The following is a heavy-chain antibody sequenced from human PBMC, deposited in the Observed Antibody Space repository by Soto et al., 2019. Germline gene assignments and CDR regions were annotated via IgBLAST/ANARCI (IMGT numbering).Heavy chain of an antibody. D-gene: IGHD6-6*01. J-gene: IGHJ6*02. CDR2: IKQDGSEK. Sequence: QPGGSLRLSCAASGFTFSSYWMSWVRQAPGKGLEWVANIKQDGSEKYYVDSVKGRFTISRDNAKNSLYLQMNSLRAEDTAVYYCARDSSSSVYYYYGMDVWGQGTTVTVSS. CDR3: ARDSSSSVYYYYGMDV. CDR1: GFTFSSYW. V-gene: IGHV3-7*03.